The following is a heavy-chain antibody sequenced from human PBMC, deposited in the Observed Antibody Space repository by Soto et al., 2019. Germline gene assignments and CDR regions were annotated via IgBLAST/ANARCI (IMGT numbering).Heavy chain of an antibody. CDR3: GRGGGRAVRGGFDY. CDR2: IWYDGSNK. D-gene: IGHD3-10*01. Sequence: QVQLVESGGGVVQPGRSLRLSCAASGFTFSSYGMHWVRQAPGKGLEWVAVIWYDGSNKYYADSVKGRFTISRDNSKNTWYRQMKSQRAEVRGVYYCGRGGGRAVRGGFDYWGQGTLVTVSS. V-gene: IGHV3-33*01. CDR1: GFTFSSYG. J-gene: IGHJ4*02.